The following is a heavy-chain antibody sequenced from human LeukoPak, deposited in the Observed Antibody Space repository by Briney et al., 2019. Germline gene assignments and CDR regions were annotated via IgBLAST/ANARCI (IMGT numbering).Heavy chain of an antibody. CDR2: IIPIFGTA. V-gene: IGHV1-69*13. D-gene: IGHD5-12*01. Sequence: ASVKVSCKASGGTFSSYAISWVRQAPGQGLEWMGGIIPIFGTANYAQKFQGRVTITADESTSTAYMELSSLRSEDTAVYYCARDKGYYSGYDYDDAFDIWGRGTMVTVSS. J-gene: IGHJ3*02. CDR3: ARDKGYYSGYDYDDAFDI. CDR1: GGTFSSYA.